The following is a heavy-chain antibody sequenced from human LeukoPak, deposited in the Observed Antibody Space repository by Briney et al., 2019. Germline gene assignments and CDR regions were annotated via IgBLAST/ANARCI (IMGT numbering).Heavy chain of an antibody. CDR2: IYSGGNT. Sequence: GGSLRLSCAASRFTVSSNYMSWVRQAPGKGLEWVSVIYSGGNTYYADSVKGRFTFSRDNSKNTLYLQMNSLRVEDTAVYYCARARPGVAGFFDCWGQGTLVTVSS. D-gene: IGHD1-14*01. CDR1: RFTVSSNY. J-gene: IGHJ4*02. CDR3: ARARPGVAGFFDC. V-gene: IGHV3-53*01.